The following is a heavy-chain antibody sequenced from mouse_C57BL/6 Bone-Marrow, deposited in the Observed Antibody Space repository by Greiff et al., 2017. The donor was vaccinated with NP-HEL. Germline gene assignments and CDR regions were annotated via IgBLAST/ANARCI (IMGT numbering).Heavy chain of an antibody. J-gene: IGHJ4*01. V-gene: IGHV1-19*01. CDR1: GYTFTDYY. CDR2: INPYNGGT. CDR3: GRFSYYAMDY. Sequence: EVQVVESGPVLVKPGASVKMSCKASGYTFTDYYMNWVKQSHGKSLEWIGVINPYNGGTSYNQKFKGKATLTVDKSSSTAYMELNSLTSEDSAVYYCGRFSYYAMDYWGQGTSVTVSS.